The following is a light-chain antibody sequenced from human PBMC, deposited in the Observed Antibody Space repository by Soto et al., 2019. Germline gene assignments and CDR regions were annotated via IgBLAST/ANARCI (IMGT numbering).Light chain of an antibody. CDR2: GAS. Sequence: EIVMTQSPATLSVSPGERATLSCRASQSVSSNHLAWYQQKPGQAPRLLIYGASRRATGIPDRFSGSASGTDFTLTISRLEPEDFAVYFCQQYSDLPMTFGQGTRLEI. J-gene: IGKJ5*01. CDR3: QQYSDLPMT. CDR1: QSVSSNH. V-gene: IGKV3-20*01.